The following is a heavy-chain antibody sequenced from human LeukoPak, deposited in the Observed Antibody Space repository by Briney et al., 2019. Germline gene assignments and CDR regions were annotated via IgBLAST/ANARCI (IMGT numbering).Heavy chain of an antibody. D-gene: IGHD3-22*01. V-gene: IGHV1-2*02. CDR1: GYTFSGYY. CDR2: INPNSGGT. CDR3: ARTSLYDSASDY. Sequence: ASVKVSCTASGYTFSGYYMHWVRQAPGQGLEWMGWINPNSGGTKYAQKFQGRVTMTRDTSISTAYMELTRLRSDDTAVYYCARTSLYDSASDYWGQGTLVTVSS. J-gene: IGHJ4*02.